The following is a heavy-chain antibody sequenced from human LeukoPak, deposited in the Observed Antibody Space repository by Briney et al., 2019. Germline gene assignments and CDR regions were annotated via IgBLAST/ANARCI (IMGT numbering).Heavy chain of an antibody. Sequence: SETLSLTCSVSDGSISSISYYWGWIRQPPGKRLEWIGSIYYSGNTYYNPSLKSRVTISVDTSKNQFSLKLSSVTAADTAVYYCARRRPVCGGDCYLFDYWGQGTLVTDSS. CDR3: ARRRPVCGGDCYLFDY. CDR2: IYYSGNT. J-gene: IGHJ4*02. D-gene: IGHD2-21*02. V-gene: IGHV4-39*07. CDR1: DGSISSISYY.